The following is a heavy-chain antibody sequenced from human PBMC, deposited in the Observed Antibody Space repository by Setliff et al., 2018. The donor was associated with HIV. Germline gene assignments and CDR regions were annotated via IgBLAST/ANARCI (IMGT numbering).Heavy chain of an antibody. CDR2: IIPIYGTA. Sequence: KASGGTFSSYAISWVRQAPGQGLEWMGGIIPIYGTADYAQKFQGRVTITTDESTSTAYMDLSSLKSEDTAIYYCARTSGDAYNYEGAFDVWGQGTLVTVSS. CDR1: GGTFSSYA. J-gene: IGHJ3*01. D-gene: IGHD5-12*01. V-gene: IGHV1-69*05. CDR3: ARTSGDAYNYEGAFDV.